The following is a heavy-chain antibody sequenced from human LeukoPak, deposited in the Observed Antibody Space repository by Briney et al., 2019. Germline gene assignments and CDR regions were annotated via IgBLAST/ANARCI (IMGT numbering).Heavy chain of an antibody. Sequence: GGSLRLSCAASGFTFSSYAMSWVRQAPGKGLEWVSAISGSGGSTYYADSVKGRFTISRDNSKNTLYLQMNSLRAEDTAVYYCAIIERITIFGVVSPFDSWGQGTLVTVSS. V-gene: IGHV3-23*01. J-gene: IGHJ4*02. CDR1: GFTFSSYA. CDR3: AIIERITIFGVVSPFDS. CDR2: ISGSGGST. D-gene: IGHD3-3*01.